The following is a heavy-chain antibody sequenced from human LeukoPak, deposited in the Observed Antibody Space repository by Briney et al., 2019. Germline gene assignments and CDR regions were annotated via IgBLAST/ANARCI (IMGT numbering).Heavy chain of an antibody. J-gene: IGHJ6*03. CDR3: ASRPYFYMDV. V-gene: IGHV4-39*01. D-gene: IGHD6-6*01. CDR2: ILYSGTT. Sequence: SETLSLTCTVSGGSISSNSYHGRWIRQPPGEGLERIGSILYSGTTYYNPSLKSRLTISVDTSKSQFSLKLNSVTAADTAVYYCASRPYFYMDVWGKGTTVSVSS. CDR1: GGSISSNSYH.